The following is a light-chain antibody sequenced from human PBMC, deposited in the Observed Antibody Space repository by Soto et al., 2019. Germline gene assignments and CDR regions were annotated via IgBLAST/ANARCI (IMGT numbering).Light chain of an antibody. V-gene: IGKV2D-26*03. J-gene: IGKJ4*01. CDR1: QSLLHSDGYTY. CDR2: EVS. CDR3: VQEAQDL. Sequence: EIVMTQTPLSLSITPGEQASMSCRSSQSLLHSDGYTYLCWFLHKAGQSPQPLIYEVSNRFSGVPYWFRGSGSETGLTRKVSRVEADDVGVYCCVQEAQDLFGGGTKVEIK.